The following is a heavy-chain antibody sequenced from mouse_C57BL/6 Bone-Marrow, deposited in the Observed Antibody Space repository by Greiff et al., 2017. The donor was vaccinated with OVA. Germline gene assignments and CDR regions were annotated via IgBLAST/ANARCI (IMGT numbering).Heavy chain of an antibody. J-gene: IGHJ1*03. CDR1: GYAFTNYL. Sequence: QVQLKESGAELVRPGTSVKVSCKASGYAFTNYLIEWVKQRPGQGLECIGVINPGSGGTNYNEKFKGKATLTADKSSSTAYMQLSSLTSEDSAVYFCARRDYGSSYRWYFDVWGTGTTVTVSS. V-gene: IGHV1-54*01. CDR3: ARRDYGSSYRWYFDV. D-gene: IGHD1-1*01. CDR2: INPGSGGT.